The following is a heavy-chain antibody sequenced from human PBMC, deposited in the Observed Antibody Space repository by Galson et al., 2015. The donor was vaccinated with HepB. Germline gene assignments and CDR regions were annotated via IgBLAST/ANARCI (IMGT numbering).Heavy chain of an antibody. CDR3: AKGNMVSTWGYFDL. Sequence: SLRLSCAASGFTFSYYGMNWVRQAPGKGLEWVAVISYDGRSKSYGDSVKGRFTISRDNSRNTLYLQMNSLRVEDTAVYYCAKGNMVSTWGYFDLWGQGILVTVSS. CDR1: GFTFSYYG. CDR2: ISYDGRSK. V-gene: IGHV3-30*18. J-gene: IGHJ4*02. D-gene: IGHD5/OR15-5a*01.